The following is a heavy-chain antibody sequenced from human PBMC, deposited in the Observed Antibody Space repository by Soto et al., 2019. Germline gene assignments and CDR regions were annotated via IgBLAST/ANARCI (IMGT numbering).Heavy chain of an antibody. Sequence: GGSLRLSCAASGFTVSSNYMSWVRQAPGKGLEWVSVIYSGGSTYCADSVKGRFTISRDNSKNTLYLQMNSLRAEDTAVYYCARASGYSYCSSTSCYNYYYYYMDVWGKGTTVTVSS. CDR3: ARASGYSYCSSTSCYNYYYYYMDV. J-gene: IGHJ6*03. CDR1: GFTVSSNY. CDR2: IYSGGST. V-gene: IGHV3-66*01. D-gene: IGHD2-2*02.